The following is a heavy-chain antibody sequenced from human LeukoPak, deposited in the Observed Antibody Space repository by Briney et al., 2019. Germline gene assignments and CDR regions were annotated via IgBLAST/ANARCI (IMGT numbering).Heavy chain of an antibody. J-gene: IGHJ6*04. Sequence: GGSLRLSCAAFGFTFSSYGMHWVRQAPGKGLEWVAVIWYDGSNKYYADSVKGRFTISRDNSKNTLYLQMNSLRAEDTAVYYCARAQPYCSGGSCPRATYYYGMDVWGKGTTVTVSS. V-gene: IGHV3-33*01. CDR3: ARAQPYCSGGSCPRATYYYGMDV. CDR2: IWYDGSNK. D-gene: IGHD2-15*01. CDR1: GFTFSSYG.